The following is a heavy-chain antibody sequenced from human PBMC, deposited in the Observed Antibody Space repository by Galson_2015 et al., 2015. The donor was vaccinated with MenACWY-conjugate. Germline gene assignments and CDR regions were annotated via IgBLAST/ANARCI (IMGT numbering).Heavy chain of an antibody. J-gene: IGHJ5*02. CDR2: VSSNGGTT. Sequence: SLRLSCAASGFSFSSYAMHWVRQAAGKGLEYVSAVSSNGGTTHYADSVKGRFTISRDNSKNTPYLQMSSLRPEDTAMYYYVKDSAYDFWSGYSNWFDPWGQGTPVTVSS. V-gene: IGHV3-64D*06. CDR3: VKDSAYDFWSGYSNWFDP. CDR1: GFSFSSYA. D-gene: IGHD3-3*01.